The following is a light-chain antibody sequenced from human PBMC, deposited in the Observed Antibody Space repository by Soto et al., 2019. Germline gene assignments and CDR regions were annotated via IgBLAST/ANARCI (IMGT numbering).Light chain of an antibody. CDR2: NVN. CDR1: SSDVGNYNY. J-gene: IGLJ1*01. Sequence: QSALTQSASVSGSPGQSITISCTGTSSDVGNYNYVSWYQQHPGEVPKLIIFNVNNRPSGVSNRFSGSKLGNTASLTISGLQAEDEADYYCSSFTSSTTYVFGTGTKVTVL. V-gene: IGLV2-14*01. CDR3: SSFTSSTTYV.